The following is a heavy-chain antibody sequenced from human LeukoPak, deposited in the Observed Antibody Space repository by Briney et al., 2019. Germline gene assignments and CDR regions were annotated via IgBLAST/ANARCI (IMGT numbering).Heavy chain of an antibody. CDR3: ARSSRSGYDFPY. Sequence: ASVKVSCKASGGTFSSYAISWVRQAPGQGLEWMRRIFPILGIANYAQKFQGRVTITADKSTSTAYMELSSLRSEDTAVYYCARSSRSGYDFPYWGQGTLVTVSS. D-gene: IGHD5-12*01. CDR2: IFPILGIA. V-gene: IGHV1-69*04. J-gene: IGHJ4*02. CDR1: GGTFSSYA.